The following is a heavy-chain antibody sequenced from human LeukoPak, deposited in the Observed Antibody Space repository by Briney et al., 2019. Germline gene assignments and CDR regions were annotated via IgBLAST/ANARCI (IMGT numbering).Heavy chain of an antibody. CDR3: AKSEYSSGWYLDY. Sequence: GGSLRLSCAASGFTFDDYAMHWVRQAPGKGLEWVSGISWNSGSIGYADSVKGRFTISRDNAKNSLYLQMNSLRAEDTALYYCAKSEYSSGWYLDYWGQGTLVTVSS. CDR1: GFTFDDYA. CDR2: ISWNSGSI. D-gene: IGHD6-19*01. J-gene: IGHJ4*02. V-gene: IGHV3-9*01.